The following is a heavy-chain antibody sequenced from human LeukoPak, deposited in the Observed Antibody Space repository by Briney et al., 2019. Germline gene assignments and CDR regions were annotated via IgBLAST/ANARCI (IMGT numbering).Heavy chain of an antibody. V-gene: IGHV4-38-2*01. J-gene: IGHJ5*02. CDR3: ARHVSWFDP. CDR2: IYHSGST. CDR1: GYSISSGYY. D-gene: IGHD2-8*01. Sequence: SETLSLTCAVSGYSISSGYYWGWVRQPPGKGLEWIGSIYHSGSTYYNPSPKSRVTISVDTSKNQFSLKLSSVTAADTAVYYCARHVSWFDPWGQGTLVTVSS.